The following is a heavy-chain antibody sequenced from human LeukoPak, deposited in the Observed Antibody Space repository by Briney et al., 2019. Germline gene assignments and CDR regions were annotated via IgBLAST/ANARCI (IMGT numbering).Heavy chain of an antibody. CDR2: IYYGGST. CDR3: ARDLAP. V-gene: IGHV4-61*01. D-gene: IGHD3-16*01. CDR1: GGSVSSGSYY. J-gene: IGHJ5*02. Sequence: PSETLSLTCTVSGGSVSSGSYYWSWIRQPPGKGLEWIGYIYYGGSTNYNPSLKSRVTISVDTSKNQFSLKLSSVTAADTAVYYCARDLAPWGQGTLVTVSS.